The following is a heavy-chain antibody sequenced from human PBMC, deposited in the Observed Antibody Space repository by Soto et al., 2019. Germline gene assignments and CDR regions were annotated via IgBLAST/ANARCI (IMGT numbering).Heavy chain of an antibody. J-gene: IGHJ5*02. CDR3: AKNYDYIWGSPTTWFDP. CDR1: GGSISSYY. CDR2: IYYSGST. V-gene: IGHV4-59*08. Sequence: SETLSLTCTVSGGSISSYYWSWIRQPPGKGLEWIGYIYYSGSTNYNPSLKSRVTISVDTSKNQFSLKLSSVTAADTAVYYCAKNYDYIWGSPTTWFDPWGQGTLVTVSS. D-gene: IGHD3-16*01.